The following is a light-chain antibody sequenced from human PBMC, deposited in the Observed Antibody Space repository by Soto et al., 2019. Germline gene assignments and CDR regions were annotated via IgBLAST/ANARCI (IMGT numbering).Light chain of an antibody. Sequence: QSVLTQSPSASGTPGQRVTISCSGSSSNIGTNYVYWYQQLPGTAPKLLIYRNNQRPSAVPDRFSGSKSGTSASLAISGLRSEDEADYYCAAWDDSLSGLYVFGTGTKLTVL. CDR2: RNN. CDR3: AAWDDSLSGLYV. CDR1: SSNIGTNY. V-gene: IGLV1-47*01. J-gene: IGLJ1*01.